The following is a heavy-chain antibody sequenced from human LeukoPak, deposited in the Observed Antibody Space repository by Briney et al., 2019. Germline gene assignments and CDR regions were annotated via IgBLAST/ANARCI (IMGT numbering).Heavy chain of an antibody. J-gene: IGHJ4*02. Sequence: ASVKVSFKASGYTFSGHYMHWVRQAPGQGLEWMGWIYPNSGGTNYAKKFQGRVTMTRDTSISTAYMELSRLRSDDTAVYYCARGYALYSGRYIDFDYWGQGTLVTVSS. CDR2: IYPNSGGT. V-gene: IGHV1-2*02. D-gene: IGHD1-26*01. CDR1: GYTFSGHY. CDR3: ARGYALYSGRYIDFDY.